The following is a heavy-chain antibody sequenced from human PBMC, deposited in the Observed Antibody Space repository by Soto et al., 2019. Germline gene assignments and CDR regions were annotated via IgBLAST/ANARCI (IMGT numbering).Heavy chain of an antibody. CDR1: GYTFTSNG. V-gene: IGHV1-18*01. CDR2: ISAYNGNT. CDR3: ARDGDCSGGSCYAAGADY. Sequence: GASVKLSCKASGYTFTSNGISWVRQAPGQGLEWMGWISAYNGNTNYAQKLQGRVTMTTDTSTSTAYMELRSLRSDDTAVYYCARDGDCSGGSCYAAGADYWGQGTLVTVSS. D-gene: IGHD2-15*01. J-gene: IGHJ4*02.